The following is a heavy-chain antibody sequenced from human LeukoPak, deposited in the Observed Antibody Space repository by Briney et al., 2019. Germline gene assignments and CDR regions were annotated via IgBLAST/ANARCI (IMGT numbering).Heavy chain of an antibody. D-gene: IGHD3-22*01. Sequence: GGSLRLSCAASEFTFSDYSMNWVRQAPGQGLEWISYIDSSSATVYYADSVKGRFTVSRDNAKKSLYLQMNSLRVGDSAVYYCADTKTFYYETSSYPYYYYYYYMNVWGRGITVTVSS. CDR1: EFTFSDYS. CDR2: IDSSSATV. J-gene: IGHJ6*03. V-gene: IGHV3-48*01. CDR3: ADTKTFYYETSSYPYYYYYYYMNV.